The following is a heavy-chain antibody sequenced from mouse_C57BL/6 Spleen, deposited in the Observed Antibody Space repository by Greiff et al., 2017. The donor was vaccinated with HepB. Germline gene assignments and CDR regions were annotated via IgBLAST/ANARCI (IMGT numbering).Heavy chain of an antibody. CDR3: AGLSLRHAMDD. CDR1: GYTFTTYW. V-gene: IGHV1-52*01. Sequence: QVQLQQPGAELVRPGSSVKLSCKASGYTFTTYWMHWVKQSPIQGLEWIGNIDPSDSETHYNQKFKDKATLTVDKSSSTAYMQHSSLTSEDSAVYYCAGLSLRHAMDDWGQGTSVTVSS. CDR2: IDPSDSET. J-gene: IGHJ4*01. D-gene: IGHD6-2*01.